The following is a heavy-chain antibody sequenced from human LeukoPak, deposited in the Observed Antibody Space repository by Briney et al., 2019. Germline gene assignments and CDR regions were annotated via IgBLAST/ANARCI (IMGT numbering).Heavy chain of an antibody. D-gene: IGHD3-3*01. CDR2: ISGSGGST. V-gene: IGHV3-23*01. Sequence: GGSLRLSCAASGFTFSSYAMSWVRQAPGKGLEWVSAISGSGGSTYYADSVKGRFTISRDNSKSTLYLQMNSLRAEDTAVYYCAKDDRFLEWLIYWGQGTLVTVSS. J-gene: IGHJ4*02. CDR1: GFTFSSYA. CDR3: AKDDRFLEWLIY.